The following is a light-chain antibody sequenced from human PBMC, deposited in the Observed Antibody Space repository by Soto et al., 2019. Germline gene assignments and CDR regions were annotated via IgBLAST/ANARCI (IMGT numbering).Light chain of an antibody. Sequence: EIVLTQSPSTMSLSPGERATLSCRASQSVRTYLAWYQQNPGQAPRLIIFDTSNRAPGIPARFSGSGSGTDCTLTISSLEPEDFADYYCQQGIALPLTFGGGTKV. CDR3: QQGIALPLT. J-gene: IGKJ4*01. V-gene: IGKV3-11*01. CDR2: DTS. CDR1: QSVRTY.